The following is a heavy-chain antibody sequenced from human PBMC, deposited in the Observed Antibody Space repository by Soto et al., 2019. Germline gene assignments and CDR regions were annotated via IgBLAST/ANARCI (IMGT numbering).Heavy chain of an antibody. V-gene: IGHV3-30-3*01. J-gene: IGHJ6*02. D-gene: IGHD3-10*01. Sequence: QVQLVESGGGVVQPGRSLRLSCADSGFTFSSYAMHWVRQAPGKGLEWVAVISYDGSNIYYADSVKGRFTISRDNSNNRLYLQMNSLRVEDTALYYCSGESDYGSGDVWGQGTTVTVSS. CDR1: GFTFSSYA. CDR3: SGESDYGSGDV. CDR2: ISYDGSNI.